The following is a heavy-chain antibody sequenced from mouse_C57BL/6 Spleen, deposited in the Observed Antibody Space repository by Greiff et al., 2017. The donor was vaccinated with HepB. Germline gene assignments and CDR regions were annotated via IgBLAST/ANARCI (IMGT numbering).Heavy chain of an antibody. Sequence: EVKLMESGGGLVKPGGSLKLSCAASGFTFSSYAMSWVRQTPEKRLEWVATISDGGSYTYYPDNVKGRFTISRDNAKNNLYLQMSHLKSEDTAMYYCARGGDGYYPSYYPMDYWGQGTSVTVSS. D-gene: IGHD2-3*01. CDR3: ARGGDGYYPSYYPMDY. CDR1: GFTFSSYA. J-gene: IGHJ4*01. CDR2: ISDGGSYT. V-gene: IGHV5-4*03.